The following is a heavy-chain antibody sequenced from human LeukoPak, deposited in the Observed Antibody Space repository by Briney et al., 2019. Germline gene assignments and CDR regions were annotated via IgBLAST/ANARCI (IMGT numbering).Heavy chain of an antibody. D-gene: IGHD3-10*01. V-gene: IGHV4-34*01. Sequence: PSETLSLTCAVYGGSFSGYYWSWIRQPPGKGLEWIGEINHSGSTNYNPSLKSRVTISVDTSKNQFSLKLSSVTAADTAVYYCARNYYYGSGSYYVRKHLYYFDYWGQGTLVTVSS. CDR1: GGSFSGYY. CDR2: INHSGST. CDR3: ARNYYYGSGSYYVRKHLYYFDY. J-gene: IGHJ4*02.